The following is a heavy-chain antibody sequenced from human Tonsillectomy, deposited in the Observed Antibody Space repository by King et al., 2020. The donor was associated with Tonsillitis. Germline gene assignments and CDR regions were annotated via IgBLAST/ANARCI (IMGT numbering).Heavy chain of an antibody. CDR2: IWYDGSKT. Sequence: VQLVESGGGVVQPGRSLRLSCAASGFTFRSYGMHWFRQAPGKGLEWVAVIWYDGSKTIYVDSVKGRFTISRDNSRNTLYLQMNSLRAEDTAVYYCARDFRDLGSGNYDWFDPWGQGTLVSVSS. CDR1: GFTFRSYG. V-gene: IGHV3-33*08. D-gene: IGHD3-10*01. J-gene: IGHJ5*02. CDR3: ARDFRDLGSGNYDWFDP.